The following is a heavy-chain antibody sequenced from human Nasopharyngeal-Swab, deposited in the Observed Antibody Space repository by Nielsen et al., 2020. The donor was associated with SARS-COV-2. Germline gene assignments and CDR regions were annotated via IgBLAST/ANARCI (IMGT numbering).Heavy chain of an antibody. CDR1: GFTFSTYA. Sequence: GESLKISCAAPGFTFSTYAMTWVRQAPGKGLDWVSTIDAGGANTFYADSVKGRFTISRDNSKNTLYLQMNSLRADDTAVYYCADPPFSEYWGQGTLVTVSS. V-gene: IGHV3-23*01. J-gene: IGHJ4*02. CDR3: ADPPFSEY. CDR2: IDAGGANT.